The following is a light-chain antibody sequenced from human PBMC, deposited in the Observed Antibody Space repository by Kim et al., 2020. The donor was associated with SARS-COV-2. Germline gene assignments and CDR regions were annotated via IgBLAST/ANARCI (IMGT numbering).Light chain of an antibody. Sequence: SASVGDKVSITCRSSQSIGATLHWFQQRPRKSPALLVRGASALQSDIPSRFSGTGSGTDFTLTIDTLQPEDFATYYCQQSHSTPYTFGQGTKLEI. J-gene: IGKJ2*01. CDR1: QSIGAT. CDR3: QQSHSTPYT. V-gene: IGKV1-39*01. CDR2: GAS.